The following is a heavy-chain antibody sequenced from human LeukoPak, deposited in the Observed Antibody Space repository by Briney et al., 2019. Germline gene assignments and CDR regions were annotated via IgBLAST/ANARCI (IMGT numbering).Heavy chain of an antibody. CDR2: ISGSGGST. V-gene: IGHV3-23*01. CDR1: GFTFYSYA. Sequence: PGGSLRLSCAASGFTFYSYAKTWVRQAPGKGLEWVSAISGSGGSTYYADSVKGRFTISRDNSKNTLYLQMSSLRAEDTALYYCAKYNSDWYDDYWGQGTLVTVSS. J-gene: IGHJ4*02. D-gene: IGHD6-19*01. CDR3: AKYNSDWYDDY.